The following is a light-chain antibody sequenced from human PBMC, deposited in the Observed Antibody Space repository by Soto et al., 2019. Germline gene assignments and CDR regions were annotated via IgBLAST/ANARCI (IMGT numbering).Light chain of an antibody. J-gene: IGKJ1*01. V-gene: IGKV1-5*01. CDR3: QEYNSHKGT. CDR2: DAS. Sequence: DIPMTQSPSTLSASVGDRVSITCRASQSISSWLAWYQQKPGKAPQLLISDASSLESGVPSRFSGSGSGTEFTLTISSLQPDDFATYYCQEYNSHKGTFGQGTKVEIK. CDR1: QSISSW.